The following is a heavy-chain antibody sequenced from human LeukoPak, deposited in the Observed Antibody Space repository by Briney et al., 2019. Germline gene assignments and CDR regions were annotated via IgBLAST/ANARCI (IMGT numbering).Heavy chain of an antibody. J-gene: IGHJ5*02. V-gene: IGHV1-2*02. CDR1: GYTFTVYF. CDR3: ARGRRDDFWSGYYRENWFDP. CDR2: IYPNSGGT. Sequence: GASVTVSFRTSGYTFTVYFMHWVRQAPGQGLEWMGWIYPNSGGTKYVQKFQGRVTMTRDTSISTIYMELSSLRSDDTAVYYCARGRRDDFWSGYYRENWFDPWGQGTLVTVSS. D-gene: IGHD3-3*01.